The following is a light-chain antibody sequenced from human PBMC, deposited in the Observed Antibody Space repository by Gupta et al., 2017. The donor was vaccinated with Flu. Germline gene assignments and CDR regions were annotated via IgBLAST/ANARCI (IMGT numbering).Light chain of an antibody. J-gene: IGLJ1*01. CDR2: GNS. CDR1: SSNIGAGYD. Sequence: QSVLTQPHSLSGAPGQRVTISCTGSSSNIGAGYDVPWYQQLPGTPPKLLIYGNSNRPSGVPDRFSGSKSGTSASLAITGLQAEDEADYYCQSYDSSLSGYVFGTGTKVTVL. CDR3: QSYDSSLSGYV. V-gene: IGLV1-40*01.